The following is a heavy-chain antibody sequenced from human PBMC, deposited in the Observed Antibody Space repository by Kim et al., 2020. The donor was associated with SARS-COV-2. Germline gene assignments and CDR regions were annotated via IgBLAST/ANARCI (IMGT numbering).Heavy chain of an antibody. Sequence: GGSLRLSCAASGFTFSSYGMHWVRQAPGKGLEWVAVIWYDGSNKYYADSVKGRFTISRDNSKNTLYLQMNSLRAEDTAVYYCARELEGVTTVTNWYFDLWGRGTLVTVSS. D-gene: IGHD4-17*01. CDR1: GFTFSSYG. J-gene: IGHJ2*01. V-gene: IGHV3-33*01. CDR2: IWYDGSNK. CDR3: ARELEGVTTVTNWYFDL.